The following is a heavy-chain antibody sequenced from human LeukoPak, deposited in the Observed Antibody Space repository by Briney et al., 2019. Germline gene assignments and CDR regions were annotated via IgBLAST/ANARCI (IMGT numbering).Heavy chain of an antibody. D-gene: IGHD3-22*01. Sequence: PGGTLRLSCAVSGITLSNYGMSWVRQAPGKGLEWVAGISDSGGRTNYADSVKGGFTISRDNPKNKLYLQMNSLRPEDTAVYFCAKRGVVIRVILVGFHKEAYYFDSWGQGVLVTVSS. J-gene: IGHJ4*02. V-gene: IGHV3-23*01. CDR1: GITLSNYG. CDR3: AKRGVVIRVILVGFHKEAYYFDS. CDR2: ISDSGGRT.